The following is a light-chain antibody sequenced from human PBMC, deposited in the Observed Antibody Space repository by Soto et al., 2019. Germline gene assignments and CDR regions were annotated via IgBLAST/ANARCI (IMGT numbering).Light chain of an antibody. J-gene: IGKJ4*01. CDR2: AAS. V-gene: IGKV1-12*01. Sequence: DIQLTQFPSSVSASVGDRVTITCRASQDVSSWLAWYQQKPGKAPKLLIYAASTLENGVPSRFSGSGSGTEFTLIINSLQPEDFATYYCQQASSFPLTCGGGTEVEIK. CDR3: QQASSFPLT. CDR1: QDVSSW.